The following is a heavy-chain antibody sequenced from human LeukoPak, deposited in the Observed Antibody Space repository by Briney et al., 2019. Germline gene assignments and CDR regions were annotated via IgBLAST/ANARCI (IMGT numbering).Heavy chain of an antibody. CDR1: GGSISSYY. CDR3: ARDRGIVATRESYYYYGMDV. V-gene: IGHV4-59*01. CDR2: IYYSGST. Sequence: SETLSLTCTVSGGSISSYYWSWIRQPPGKGLEWIGYIYYSGSTNYNPSLKSRVTISVDTSKNQFSLKLSSVTAADTAVYYCARDRGIVATRESYYYYGMDVWGQGTTVTVSS. D-gene: IGHD5-12*01. J-gene: IGHJ6*02.